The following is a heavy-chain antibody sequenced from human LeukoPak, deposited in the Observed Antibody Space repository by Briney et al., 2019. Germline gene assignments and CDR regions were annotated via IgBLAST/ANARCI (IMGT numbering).Heavy chain of an antibody. CDR3: ARDLRVVVTAIFDF. V-gene: IGHV4-39*07. J-gene: IGHJ4*02. CDR2: IYYTGTT. D-gene: IGHD2-21*02. Sequence: PSETLSLTCTVSDDSISSSSYHWGWIRQPPGKGLEWIGSIYYTGTTYYNPSLESRVAIFVDTSQNQFSLRMTSVTAADTAVYYCARDLRVVVTAIFDFWGQGTLVTVSS. CDR1: DDSISSSSYH.